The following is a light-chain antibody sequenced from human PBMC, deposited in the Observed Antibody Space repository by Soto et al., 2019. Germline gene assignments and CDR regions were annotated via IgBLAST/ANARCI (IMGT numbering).Light chain of an antibody. CDR1: QSVFSRFRNKNY. CDR3: QEYYTTPTWT. J-gene: IGKJ1*01. V-gene: IGKV4-1*01. Sequence: DIVMTQSPDSLTLSVGGRATINCKSSQSVFSRFRNKNYLGWFQQKPGQTPRLLIYWASTRESGVSDRFSGSGSGTDFTLTIDSLQAEDVAVYYCQEYYTTPTWTFGQGTKVDIK. CDR2: WAS.